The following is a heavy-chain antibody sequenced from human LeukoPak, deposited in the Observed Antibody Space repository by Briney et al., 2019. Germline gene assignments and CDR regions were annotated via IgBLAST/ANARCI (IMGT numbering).Heavy chain of an antibody. J-gene: IGHJ5*02. D-gene: IGHD6-19*01. V-gene: IGHV5-51*01. CDR2: IYPGDSDT. Sequence: GESLKISCKGSGYSFTSYWIGWVRQMPGKGLEWMGIIYPGDSDTRYSPSFQGQVTISADKSISTAYLQWSSLKASDTAMYYCARLSGYSSGRYNCFDPWGQGTLVTVSS. CDR1: GYSFTSYW. CDR3: ARLSGYSSGRYNCFDP.